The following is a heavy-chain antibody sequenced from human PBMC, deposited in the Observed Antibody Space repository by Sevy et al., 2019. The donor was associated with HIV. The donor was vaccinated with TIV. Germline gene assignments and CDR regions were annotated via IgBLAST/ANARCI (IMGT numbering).Heavy chain of an antibody. V-gene: IGHV4-38-2*02. D-gene: IGHD3-9*01. J-gene: IGHJ3*02. CDR1: GYSISSAYS. Sequence: SETLSLTCTVSGYSISSAYSWGWIRQPPGKGLEWIANIYHDGSTYYNPSLNSRVTISIDTSKNQFSLKLSSVTAADTAVYYCSSFGRLIIINDDTLEIWGQWTMVTASS. CDR3: SSFGRLIIINDDTLEI. CDR2: IYHDGST.